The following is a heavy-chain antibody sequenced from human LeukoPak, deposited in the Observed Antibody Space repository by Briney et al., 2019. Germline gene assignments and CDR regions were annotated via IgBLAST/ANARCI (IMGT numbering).Heavy chain of an antibody. CDR2: IQQDGSEK. CDR3: AKSEIKMVRGVIGY. J-gene: IGHJ4*02. Sequence: PGGSLRLSCAASGFTFSSYWMSWVSQAPGTGLEWVANIQQDGSEKYYVDSVKGRFTVSRDNAKNSLYLQMNSLRAEDTALYYCAKSEIKMVRGVIGYWGQGTLVTVSS. D-gene: IGHD3-10*01. V-gene: IGHV3-7*03. CDR1: GFTFSSYW.